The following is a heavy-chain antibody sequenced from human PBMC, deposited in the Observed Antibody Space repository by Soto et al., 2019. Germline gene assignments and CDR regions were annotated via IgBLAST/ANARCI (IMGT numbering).Heavy chain of an antibody. CDR3: ARSQGSSTSLEIYYYYYYGMDV. V-gene: IGHV1-69*01. D-gene: IGHD2-2*01. CDR1: GGTFSSYA. Sequence: QVQLVQSGAEVKKPGSSVKASCKASGGTFSSYASSWVRQAPGQELEWMGGIIPISGTANYAQKFQGRVTITADESTSTAYMELSSLRSEDTAVYYCARSQGSSTSLEIYYYYYYGMDVWGQGTTVTVSS. J-gene: IGHJ6*02. CDR2: IIPISGTA.